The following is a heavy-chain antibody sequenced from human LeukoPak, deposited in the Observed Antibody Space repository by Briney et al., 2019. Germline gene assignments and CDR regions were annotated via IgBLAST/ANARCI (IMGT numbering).Heavy chain of an antibody. CDR3: AREEKRYYGSGSPVAFDI. V-gene: IGHV3-48*04. CDR1: GFTFSSYW. J-gene: IGHJ3*02. D-gene: IGHD3-10*01. CDR2: ISSSGSTI. Sequence: GGSLRLSCAASGFTFSSYWMHWVRQAPGKGLVWVSYISSSGSTIYYADSVKGRFTISRDNAKNSLYLQMNSLRAEDTAVYYCAREEKRYYGSGSPVAFDIWGQGTMVTVSS.